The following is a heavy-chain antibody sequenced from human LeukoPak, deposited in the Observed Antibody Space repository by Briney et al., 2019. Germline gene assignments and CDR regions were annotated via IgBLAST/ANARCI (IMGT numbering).Heavy chain of an antibody. V-gene: IGHV3-33*06. J-gene: IGHJ6*03. CDR1: GFTFSRPG. CDR2: IWHDGSVE. D-gene: IGHD3-16*01. Sequence: GGSLRLSCAASGFTFSRPGMQWVRQAPGKGLEWVAMIWHDGSVEEYAASVKGRFTISRDNSRDTLFLQMNRLRDDDTAVYYCAKEGDQFRGYLDAWGKGTTVTVSS. CDR3: AKEGDQFRGYLDA.